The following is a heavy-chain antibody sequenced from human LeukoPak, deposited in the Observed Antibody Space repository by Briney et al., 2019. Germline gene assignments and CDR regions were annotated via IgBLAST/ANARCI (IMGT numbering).Heavy chain of an antibody. CDR1: GGSFTGYY. D-gene: IGHD3-22*01. CDR3: ARGGYYDSSGYYSDAFDI. V-gene: IGHV4-34*01. Sequence: PSDTVSLTCAVYGGSFTGYYWSWIRQPPGKGLEWIGEINHSGSTNYNPSLKSRVTISVDTSKNQFSLKLSSVTAADTAVYYCARGGYYDSSGYYSDAFDIWGQGTMVAASS. CDR2: INHSGST. J-gene: IGHJ3*02.